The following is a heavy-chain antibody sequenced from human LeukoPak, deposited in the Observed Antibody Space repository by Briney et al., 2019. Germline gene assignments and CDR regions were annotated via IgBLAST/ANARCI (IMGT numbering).Heavy chain of an antibody. CDR1: GGSFSGYY. CDR2: INHSGST. D-gene: IGHD3-22*01. CDR3: ARVLLPQILYYYDSSGYYHYFDY. V-gene: IGHV4-34*01. J-gene: IGHJ4*02. Sequence: PSETLSLTCAVYGGSFSGYYWSWIRRPPGKGLEWIGEINHSGSTNYNPSLKSRVTISVDTSKNQFSLKLSSVTAADTAVYYCARVLLPQILYYYDSSGYYHYFDYWGQGTLVTVSS.